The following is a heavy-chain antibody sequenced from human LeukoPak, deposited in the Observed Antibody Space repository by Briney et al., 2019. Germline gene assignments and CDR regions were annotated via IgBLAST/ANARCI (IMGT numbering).Heavy chain of an antibody. CDR2: ISSSGSTI. CDR1: GFTFSSYE. J-gene: IGHJ4*02. Sequence: GGSLRLSCAASGFTFSSYEMDWVRQAPGKGLEWVSYISSSGSTIYYADSVKGRFTISRDNSKNTLYLQMNSLRAEDTAVYYCAKFTRSGLLQYTVDYWGQGTLVTVSS. CDR3: AKFTRSGLLQYTVDY. V-gene: IGHV3-48*03. D-gene: IGHD4-11*01.